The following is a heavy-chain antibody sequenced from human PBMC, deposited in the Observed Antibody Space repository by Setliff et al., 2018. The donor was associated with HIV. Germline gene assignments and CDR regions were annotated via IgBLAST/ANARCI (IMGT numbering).Heavy chain of an antibody. J-gene: IGHJ4*02. D-gene: IGHD2-2*01. CDR3: ARGVHCTSTTCYPSFYFDY. V-gene: IGHV4-38-2*01. CDR2: IHHSGNT. Sequence: PSETLSLTCAVSGYSISSGHYWGWIRQSPGKGLEWIASIHHSGNTYHNPSLKSRVTMSVDTSKNQVSLKLTSVTAEDTAVFYCARGVHCTSTTCYPSFYFDYWGQGTLVTVSS. CDR1: GYSISSGHY.